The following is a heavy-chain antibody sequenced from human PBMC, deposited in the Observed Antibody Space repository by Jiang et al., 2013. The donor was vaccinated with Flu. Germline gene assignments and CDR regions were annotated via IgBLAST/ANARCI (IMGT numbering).Heavy chain of an antibody. CDR2: IFYNEDT. J-gene: IGHJ4*02. Sequence: GPGLVKPSQTLSLTCSVSGPSIGSGDYYWSWIRQPPGKGLEWTGNIFYNEDTSYNPSLKSRVSISIDTSKNQFSLKLSSVTAADTAVYYCARGGNRDGYNYFDYWGQGILVTVSS. CDR1: GPSIGSGDYY. V-gene: IGHV4-30-4*01. D-gene: IGHD5-24*01. CDR3: ARGGNRDGYNYFDY.